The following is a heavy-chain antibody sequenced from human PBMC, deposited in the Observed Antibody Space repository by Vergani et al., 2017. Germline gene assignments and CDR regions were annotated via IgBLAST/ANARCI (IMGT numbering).Heavy chain of an antibody. V-gene: IGHV1-69*01. CDR3: ARDGDGGGKPGERPNWFDP. CDR2: IIPIFGTV. J-gene: IGHJ5*02. D-gene: IGHD4-23*01. Sequence: QVQLVQSGAEVKKPGSSVKVSCKASGGTFSSYAISWVRQAPGQGLEWMGGIIPIFGTVNYAQKFQGRVTITADESTSTAYMELSSLRSEDTAVYYCARDGDGGGKPGERPNWFDPWGQGTLVTVSS. CDR1: GGTFSSYA.